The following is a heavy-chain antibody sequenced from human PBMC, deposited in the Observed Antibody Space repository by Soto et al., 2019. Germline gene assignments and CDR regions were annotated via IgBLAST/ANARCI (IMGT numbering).Heavy chain of an antibody. CDR3: ARDLDAVGYSYGIDY. D-gene: IGHD5-18*01. Sequence: GGSLRLSCAASGFTFSSYAMHWVRRAPGKGLEWVAVISYDGSNKYYADSVKGRFTISRDNSKNTLYLQMNSLRAEDTAVYYCARDLDAVGYSYGIDYWGQGTLVTVSS. CDR2: ISYDGSNK. CDR1: GFTFSSYA. J-gene: IGHJ4*02. V-gene: IGHV3-30-3*01.